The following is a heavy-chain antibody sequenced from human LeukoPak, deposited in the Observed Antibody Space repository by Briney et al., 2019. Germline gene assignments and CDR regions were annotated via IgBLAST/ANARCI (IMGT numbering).Heavy chain of an antibody. J-gene: IGHJ4*02. V-gene: IGHV4-30-4*01. CDR1: GGSISSGDYY. D-gene: IGHD2-21*02. CDR3: ARQVTGYYFDY. CDR2: IYYSGST. Sequence: SETLSLTCTVSGGSISSGDYYWSWIRQPPGKGLEWIGYIYYSGSTYYNPSLKSRVTISVDASKNQFSLKLSSVTAADTAVYYYARQVTGYYFDYWGQGTLVTVSS.